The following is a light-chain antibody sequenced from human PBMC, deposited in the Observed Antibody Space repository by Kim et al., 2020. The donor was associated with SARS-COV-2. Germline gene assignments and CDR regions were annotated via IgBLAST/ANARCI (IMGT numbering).Light chain of an antibody. V-gene: IGKV1-5*03. J-gene: IGKJ1*01. Sequence: DIQMTQSPSTLSESVGDRVTITCRASRSISSWLAWYQQKPGKAPKLLIYKASSLEGGVPSRFSGSGSGTEFTLTISSLQPDDFATYYCQQYKSFSTFGQGTKVDIK. CDR2: KAS. CDR3: QQYKSFST. CDR1: RSISSW.